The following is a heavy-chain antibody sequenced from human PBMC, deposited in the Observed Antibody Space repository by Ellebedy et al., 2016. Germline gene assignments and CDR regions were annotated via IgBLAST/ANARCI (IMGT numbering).Heavy chain of an antibody. CDR2: FNTFSSNT. CDR3: AKTSGWGYGEN. Sequence: ASVKVSCXASGYTFTTFSITWVRQVPGQGLEWTGFFNTFSSNTKFAQKFQGRVSMTTDSSTHTAYMDLRSLRSDDTAMYYCAKTSGWGYGENWGQGTLVTVSS. CDR1: GYTFTTFS. D-gene: IGHD3-10*01. J-gene: IGHJ4*02. V-gene: IGHV1-18*04.